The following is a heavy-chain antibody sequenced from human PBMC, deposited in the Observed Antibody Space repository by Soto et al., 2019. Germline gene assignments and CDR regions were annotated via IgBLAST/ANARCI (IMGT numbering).Heavy chain of an antibody. J-gene: IGHJ6*02. V-gene: IGHV3-21*01. CDR2: ISSSSSYI. CDR1: GFTFSSYS. CDR3: ARAPWGGDSYGMDV. Sequence: EVQLVESGGGLVKPGGSLRLSCAASGFTFSSYSMNWVRQAPGKGPEWVSSISSSSSYIYYADSVKGRFTISRDNAKNSLYLQMNSLRAEDTAVYYCARAPWGGDSYGMDVWGQGTTVTVSS. D-gene: IGHD2-21*02.